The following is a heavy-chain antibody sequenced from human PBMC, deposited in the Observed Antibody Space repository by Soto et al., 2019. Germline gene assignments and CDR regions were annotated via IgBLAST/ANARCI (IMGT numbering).Heavy chain of an antibody. J-gene: IGHJ4*02. CDR2: IYYSGST. D-gene: IGHD3-10*01. V-gene: IGHV4-30-4*01. Sequence: QVQLQESGPGLVKPSQTLSLTCTVSGGSISSGDYYWSWIRQPPGKGLEWIGYIYYSGSTCYNPSLKSRVTISVDTSKTQFSLKLSSVAAADTAVYYWAREGRFGATTIDYWGEGTPVT. CDR1: GGSISSGDYY. CDR3: AREGRFGATTIDY.